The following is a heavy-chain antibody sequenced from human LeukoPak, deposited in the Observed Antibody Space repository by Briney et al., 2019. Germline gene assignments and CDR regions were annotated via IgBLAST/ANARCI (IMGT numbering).Heavy chain of an antibody. CDR3: ARDQGYSGYDAFDP. CDR2: INPNSGGT. J-gene: IGHJ5*02. V-gene: IGHV1-2*02. Sequence: GASVKVSCRASGYTFTGYYMHWVRQAPGQGLEWMGWINPNSGGTNYAQKFQGRVTMTRDTSISTAYMELSRLRSDDTAVYYCARDQGYSGYDAFDPWGQGTLVTVSS. CDR1: GYTFTGYY. D-gene: IGHD5-12*01.